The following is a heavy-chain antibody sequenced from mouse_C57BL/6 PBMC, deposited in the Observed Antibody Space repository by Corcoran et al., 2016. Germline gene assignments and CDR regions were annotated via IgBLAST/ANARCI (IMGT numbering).Heavy chain of an antibody. V-gene: IGHV1-76*01. CDR2: IYPGSGNT. Sequence: QVQLKQSGAELVRPGASVKLSCKASGYTFTDYYINWVKQRPGQGLEWIARIYPGSGNTYYNEKFKGKATLTAEKSSSTAYMQLSSLTSEDSAVYFCARSGVYDGFAYWGQGTLVTVSA. D-gene: IGHD2-3*01. CDR1: GYTFTDYY. CDR3: ARSGVYDGFAY. J-gene: IGHJ3*01.